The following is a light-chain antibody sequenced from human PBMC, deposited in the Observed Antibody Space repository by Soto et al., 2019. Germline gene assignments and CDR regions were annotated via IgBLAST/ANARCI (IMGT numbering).Light chain of an antibody. V-gene: IGKV2D-29*01. CDR1: QSLLHSDGKTY. CDR3: QRTYNAPLT. J-gene: IGKJ4*01. Sequence: IVMTQTPLSLSVTPGQPASISCGSSQSLLHSDGKTYLYWYLQKPGQPPQLLIYEVSNRFSGVPSRFSGSGSGTDFTLTISSLQPEDVPTYYGQRTYNAPLTFGGGTKVEIK. CDR2: EVS.